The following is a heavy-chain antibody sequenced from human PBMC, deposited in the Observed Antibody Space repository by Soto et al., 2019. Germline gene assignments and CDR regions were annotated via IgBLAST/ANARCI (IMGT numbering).Heavy chain of an antibody. Sequence: SVKVSCKASGGTFSSYAISWVRQAPGQGLEWMGGIIPIFGTANYAQKFQGRVTITADESTSTAYMELSSLRSEDTAVYYCASTYDFWSGYYYYGMDVWGQGTTVTVSS. CDR2: IIPIFGTA. V-gene: IGHV1-69*13. CDR1: GGTFSSYA. D-gene: IGHD3-3*01. J-gene: IGHJ6*02. CDR3: ASTYDFWSGYYYYGMDV.